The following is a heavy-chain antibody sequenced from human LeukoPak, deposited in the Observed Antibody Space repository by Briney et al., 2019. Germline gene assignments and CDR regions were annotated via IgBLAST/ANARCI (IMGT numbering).Heavy chain of an antibody. CDR3: ARSRSWDYAFDP. V-gene: IGHV1-18*01. D-gene: IGHD1-26*01. CDR2: ISAYNGNT. CDR1: DYTFSSHG. Sequence: ASVKVSCKASDYTFSSHGIGWVRQAPGQGLEWMGWISAYNGNTNYAQNFQDRLSMTTDTSTSTVYMELRSLRSDDTAVYYCARSRSWDYAFDPWGQGTLVTVSS. J-gene: IGHJ5*02.